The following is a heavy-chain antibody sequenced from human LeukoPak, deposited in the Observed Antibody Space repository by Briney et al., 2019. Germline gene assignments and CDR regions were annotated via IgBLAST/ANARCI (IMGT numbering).Heavy chain of an antibody. Sequence: ASVKVSCKASGYTFTGYYMHWVRQAPGQGLEWMGRINPNSGGTNYAQKFQGRVTMTRDTSISTAYMELSRLRSDDTAVYYCARDHNPYIPIDKFDTYNWFDPWGQGTLVTVSS. D-gene: IGHD3-9*01. V-gene: IGHV1-2*06. CDR2: INPNSGGT. CDR1: GYTFTGYY. J-gene: IGHJ5*02. CDR3: ARDHNPYIPIDKFDTYNWFDP.